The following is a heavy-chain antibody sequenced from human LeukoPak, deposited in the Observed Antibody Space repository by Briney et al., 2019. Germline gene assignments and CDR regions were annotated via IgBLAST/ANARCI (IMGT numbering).Heavy chain of an antibody. CDR1: GFTFNIYA. Sequence: GGSLRLSCVASGFTFNIYAMTWVRQAPGKGLGWVSGIRGSGATTYYADPVKGRFTVSRDNSKNTLYLQMNSLRAEDTALYSCARGIWFDPWGQGTLVTVSS. CDR3: ARGIWFDP. CDR2: IRGSGATT. V-gene: IGHV3-23*01. J-gene: IGHJ5*02.